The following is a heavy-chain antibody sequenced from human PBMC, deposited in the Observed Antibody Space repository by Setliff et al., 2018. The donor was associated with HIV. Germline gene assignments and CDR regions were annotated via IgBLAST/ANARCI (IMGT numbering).Heavy chain of an antibody. CDR2: IYHSGST. D-gene: IGHD3-22*01. J-gene: IGHJ3*02. Sequence: SETLSLTCVVSGYSISSGYYWGWIRQPPGKGLEWIGSIYHSGSTYYNPSLKSRVTISVDTSKNQFSLKLSSVTAEDTAVYYCARQGIVYYDSPGDAFDIWGQGTMVTVSS. CDR1: GYSISSGYY. CDR3: ARQGIVYYDSPGDAFDI. V-gene: IGHV4-38-2*01.